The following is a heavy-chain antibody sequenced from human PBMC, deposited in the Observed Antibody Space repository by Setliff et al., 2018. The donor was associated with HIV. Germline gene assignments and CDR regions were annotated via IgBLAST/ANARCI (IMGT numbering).Heavy chain of an antibody. CDR1: GFTFGDYA. CDR3: TRMYYYGSGTYYSDYYYYMDV. J-gene: IGHJ6*03. CDR2: IRRKAYDGTR. V-gene: IGHV3-49*04. D-gene: IGHD3-10*01. Sequence: TGGSLRLSCTASGFTFGDYAISWVRLAPGKGLEWVGFIRRKAYDGTREYAASVKGRFTISRDDSKSIAYLQMNSLKTEDTAVYYCTRMYYYGSGTYYSDYYYYMDVWGKGPRSPSP.